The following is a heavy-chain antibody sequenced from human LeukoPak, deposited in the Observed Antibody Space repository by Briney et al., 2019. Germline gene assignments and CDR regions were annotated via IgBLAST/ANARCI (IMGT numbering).Heavy chain of an antibody. CDR3: ARHEYTAMAHFDY. D-gene: IGHD5-18*01. Sequence: QAGGSLRLSCAASGFTVSSNYMSWVRQAPGKGLEWVSVIYSGGSTYYADSVKGRFTISRDNSKNTLYLQMNSLRAEDTAVYYCARHEYTAMAHFDYWGQGTLVTVSS. CDR1: GFTVSSNY. V-gene: IGHV3-53*01. CDR2: IYSGGST. J-gene: IGHJ4*02.